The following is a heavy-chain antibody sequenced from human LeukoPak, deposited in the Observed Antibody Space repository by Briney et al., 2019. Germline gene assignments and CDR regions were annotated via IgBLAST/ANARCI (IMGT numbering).Heavy chain of an antibody. CDR1: AGSISSGDHY. CDR3: ARATTTLAPGVFDI. Sequence: SQTLSLTCTVSAGSISSGDHYWSWIRQPPGKGLEWIGYIYYSGSTYYNPSLKSRVTISVDTSKNQFSLKLSSVTAADTAIYFCARATTTLAPGVFDIWGQGTMVTVSS. V-gene: IGHV4-30-4*01. CDR2: IYYSGST. D-gene: IGHD1-14*01. J-gene: IGHJ3*02.